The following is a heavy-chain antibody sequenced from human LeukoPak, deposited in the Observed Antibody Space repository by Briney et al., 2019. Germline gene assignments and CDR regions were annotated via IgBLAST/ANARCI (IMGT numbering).Heavy chain of an antibody. D-gene: IGHD3-10*01. Sequence: SETLSLTCTVSGDSISSYYWSWIRQPPGKRLEWIGYIYYSGSTNYNPSLKSRLTISLDTSKDQFSLKLSSVTAADTAVYYCARVLNPWFGEFAFDYWGQGALVIVSS. J-gene: IGHJ4*02. CDR1: GDSISSYY. CDR2: IYYSGST. CDR3: ARVLNPWFGEFAFDY. V-gene: IGHV4-59*01.